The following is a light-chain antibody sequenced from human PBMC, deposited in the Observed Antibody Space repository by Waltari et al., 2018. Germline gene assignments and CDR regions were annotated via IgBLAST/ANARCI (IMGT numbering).Light chain of an antibody. CDR1: SSNIGSTT. Sequence: QSVLTQPPSASGTPGQRVTISCYGSSSNIGSTTVNRYQQLPGTAPKLLIYSNKQRPSGVPAGFAVSKSCTSASLAISGLQSEDEADYDWAAWDDSLNGLVFGGGTKLTVL. CDR3: AAWDDSLNGLV. CDR2: SNK. J-gene: IGLJ3*02. V-gene: IGLV1-44*01.